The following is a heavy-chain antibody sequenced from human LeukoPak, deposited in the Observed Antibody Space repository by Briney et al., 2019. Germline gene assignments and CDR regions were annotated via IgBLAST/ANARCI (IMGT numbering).Heavy chain of an antibody. CDR1: GFTFSSYG. CDR2: IWYDGSNK. V-gene: IGHV3-33*06. J-gene: IGHJ4*02. CDR3: AKDHGDIVVVPAATAPDY. Sequence: GGSLRLSCAASGFTFSSYGMHWVRQAPDKGLEWVAVIWYDGSNKYYADSVKGRFTISRDNSKNTLYLQMNSLRAEDTAVYYCAKDHGDIVVVPAATAPDYWGQGTLVTVSS. D-gene: IGHD2-2*01.